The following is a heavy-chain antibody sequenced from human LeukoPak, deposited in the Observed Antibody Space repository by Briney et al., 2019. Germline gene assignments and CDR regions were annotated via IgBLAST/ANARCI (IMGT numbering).Heavy chain of an antibody. J-gene: IGHJ4*02. V-gene: IGHV3-66*01. CDR3: ARGRDDFWGGYYVPGY. CDR2: IYSGGST. D-gene: IGHD3-3*01. Sequence: LSGGSLRLSCTASGFTVSSKYMTWVRQAPGKGLEWVSFIYSGGSTDYADSVKGRFTISRDNSKNTLYLQMNSLRAEDTAMYYCARGRDDFWGGYYVPGYWGQGALVTVSS. CDR1: GFTVSSKY.